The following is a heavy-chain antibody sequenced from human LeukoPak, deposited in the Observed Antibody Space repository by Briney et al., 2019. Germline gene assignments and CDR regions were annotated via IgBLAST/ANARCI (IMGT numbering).Heavy chain of an antibody. Sequence: ASVKVSCKASGYTFTSYGIGWVRQAPGQGLEWMGWISAYNGNTNYAQKLQGRVTMTTDTSTSTAYMELRSLRSDDTAVYYCAREPYYDSSGYYESPTVYYGMDVWGQGTTVTVSS. J-gene: IGHJ6*02. CDR1: GYTFTSYG. CDR3: AREPYYDSSGYYESPTVYYGMDV. D-gene: IGHD3-22*01. V-gene: IGHV1-18*01. CDR2: ISAYNGNT.